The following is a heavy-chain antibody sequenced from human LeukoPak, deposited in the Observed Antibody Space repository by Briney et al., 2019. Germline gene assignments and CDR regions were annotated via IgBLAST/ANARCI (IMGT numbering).Heavy chain of an antibody. V-gene: IGHV3-21*01. Sequence: PGGSLRLSCAASGFTFSYYNMNWVRQAPGKGLEWVSSISGSTSYIYYADSVKGRFTISRDNAKNSLYLQMNSLRAEDTAVYYCARVEGAVAGAFDYWGQGTLVTVSS. CDR1: GFTFSYYN. CDR3: ARVEGAVAGAFDY. J-gene: IGHJ4*02. CDR2: ISGSTSYI. D-gene: IGHD6-19*01.